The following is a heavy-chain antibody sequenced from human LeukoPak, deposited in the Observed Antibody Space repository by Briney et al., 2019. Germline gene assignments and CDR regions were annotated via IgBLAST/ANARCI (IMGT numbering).Heavy chain of an antibody. Sequence: ASVNVSCKASGGTFSNYAISWVRQAPGQGLEWVGGIIPIFGTTNYAQKFQGRVTITADESMSTAYMELSSLRSEDTAVYYCARGNTAATSHYYYMDVWGKGTTITVSS. CDR3: ARGNTAATSHYYYMDV. J-gene: IGHJ6*03. CDR2: IIPIFGTT. V-gene: IGHV1-69*13. CDR1: GGTFSNYA. D-gene: IGHD6-25*01.